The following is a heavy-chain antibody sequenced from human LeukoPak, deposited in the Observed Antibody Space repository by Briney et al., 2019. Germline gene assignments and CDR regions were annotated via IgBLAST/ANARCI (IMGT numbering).Heavy chain of an antibody. J-gene: IGHJ4*02. CDR2: INSDGSST. V-gene: IGHV3-74*01. D-gene: IGHD3-22*01. Sequence: GGSLRLSCAASGFTFSSYAMSWVRQAPGKGLVWVSRINSDGSSTSYADSVKGRFTISRDNAKNTLYLQMNSLRAEDTAVYYCASSSMIVVVTPYWGQGTLVTVSS. CDR1: GFTFSSYA. CDR3: ASSSMIVVVTPY.